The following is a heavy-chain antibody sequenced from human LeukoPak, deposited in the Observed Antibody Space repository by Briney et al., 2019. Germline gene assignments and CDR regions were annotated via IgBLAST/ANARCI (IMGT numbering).Heavy chain of an antibody. CDR3: ARPGHYGDYEGY. CDR2: IDPSDSYT. Sequence: GESLRISCKGSGYTFTNHWISWVRQMPGKGLEWMGKIDPSDSYTNYSPSFQGHVTISADKSISTAYLQWSSLKASDTAMYYCARPGHYGDYEGYWDQGTLSPSPQ. V-gene: IGHV5-10-1*01. J-gene: IGHJ4*02. CDR1: GYTFTNHW. D-gene: IGHD4-17*01.